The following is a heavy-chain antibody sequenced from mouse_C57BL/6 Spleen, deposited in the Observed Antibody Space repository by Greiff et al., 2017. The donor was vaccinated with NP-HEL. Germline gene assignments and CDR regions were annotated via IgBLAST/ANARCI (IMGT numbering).Heavy chain of an antibody. J-gene: IGHJ3*01. CDR2: IYPGDGDT. CDR1: GYAFSSSW. D-gene: IGHD2-5*01. V-gene: IGHV1-82*01. CDR3: AASAYYSNYWFAY. Sequence: VQLQQSGPELVKPGASVKISCKASGYAFSSSWMNWVKQRPGKGLEWIGRIYPGDGDTNYNGKFKGKATLTADKSSSTAYMQRSSLTSEDSAVYFCAASAYYSNYWFAYWGQGTLVTVSA.